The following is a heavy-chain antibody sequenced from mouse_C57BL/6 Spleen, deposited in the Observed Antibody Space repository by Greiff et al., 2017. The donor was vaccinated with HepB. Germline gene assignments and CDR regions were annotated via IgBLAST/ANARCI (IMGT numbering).Heavy chain of an antibody. CDR3: ARGYYGSSGFDY. V-gene: IGHV1-50*01. CDR2: IDPSDSYT. CDR1: GYTFTSYW. J-gene: IGHJ2*01. D-gene: IGHD1-1*01. Sequence: VQLQQPGAELVKPGASVKLSCKASGYTFTSYWMQWVKQRPGQGLEWIGEIDPSDSYTNYNQKFKGKATLTVDTSSSTAYMQLSSLTSEDSAVYYCARGYYGSSGFDYWGQGTTRTVSS.